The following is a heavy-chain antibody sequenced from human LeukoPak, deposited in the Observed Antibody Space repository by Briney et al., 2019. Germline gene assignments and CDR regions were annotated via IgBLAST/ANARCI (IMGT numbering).Heavy chain of an antibody. Sequence: ASVKVSCKASGYTFTSYGISWVRQAPGQGLEWMGWISAYNGNTNYAQKLQGRVTMTTDTSTSTAYMELRSLRSDDTAVYYCARGSLSSSWLSNWFDPWGQGTLVTVSS. V-gene: IGHV1-18*01. CDR1: GYTFTSYG. CDR2: ISAYNGNT. D-gene: IGHD6-13*01. CDR3: ARGSLSSSWLSNWFDP. J-gene: IGHJ5*02.